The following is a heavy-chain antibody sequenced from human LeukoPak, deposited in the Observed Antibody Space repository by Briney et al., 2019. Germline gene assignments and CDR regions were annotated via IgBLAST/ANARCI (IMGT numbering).Heavy chain of an antibody. J-gene: IGHJ6*02. D-gene: IGHD3-16*01. V-gene: IGHV1-18*01. CDR3: ATQPLGGSDRMYGMDV. Sequence: ASVKVSCKASGYTFTSYGISWVRQAPGQGLEWMGWISAYNGNTNYAQKLQGRVTITADESTSTAYMELSSLRSEDTAVYYCATQPLGGSDRMYGMDVWGQGTTVTVSS. CDR1: GYTFTSYG. CDR2: ISAYNGNT.